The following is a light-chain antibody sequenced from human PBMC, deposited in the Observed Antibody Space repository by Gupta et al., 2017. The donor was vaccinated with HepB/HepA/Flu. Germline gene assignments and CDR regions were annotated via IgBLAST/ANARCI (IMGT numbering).Light chain of an antibody. J-gene: IGKJ5*01. CDR1: QSVSNY. V-gene: IGKV3-11*01. CDR2: DAS. CDR3: QQRSNWPPT. Sequence: DIVLTQSPATLSLSPVERATLSCRASQSVSNYLAWYQQKPGQAPRLLIYDASNRATGIPARFSGSGSGTDFTLTISSLEPEDFAVYYCQQRSNWPPTFGQGTQLEIK.